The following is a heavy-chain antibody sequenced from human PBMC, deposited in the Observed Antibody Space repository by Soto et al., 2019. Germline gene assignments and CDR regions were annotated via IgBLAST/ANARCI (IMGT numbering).Heavy chain of an antibody. D-gene: IGHD4-4*01. CDR1: GFTFRNYA. V-gene: IGHV3-30-3*01. J-gene: IGHJ6*02. CDR3: GREDDYSYRYFNHGVDV. CDR2: ISFAGDRK. Sequence: GGSLRLSCAASGFTFRNYAFHWFRQAPGQGLEWLAVISFAGDRKYYADSVMGRFIISRDNFKNTLFLQMNSLRAEDAVLYYFGREDDYSYRYFNHGVDVWGQGTTVTVSS.